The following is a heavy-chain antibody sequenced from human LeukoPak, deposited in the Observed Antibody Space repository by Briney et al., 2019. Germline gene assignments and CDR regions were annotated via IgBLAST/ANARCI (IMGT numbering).Heavy chain of an antibody. CDR1: GGSISSSSYY. CDR2: IYYSGST. D-gene: IGHD6-6*01. Sequence: SETLSLTCTVSGGSISSSSYYWGWIRQPPGKGLEWIGSIYYSGSTYYNPSLKSRVTISVDTSKNQFSLKLSSVTAADTAVYYCAIHVPYLVPYYLDYWGQGTLVAVSS. J-gene: IGHJ4*02. CDR3: AIHVPYLVPYYLDY. V-gene: IGHV4-39*01.